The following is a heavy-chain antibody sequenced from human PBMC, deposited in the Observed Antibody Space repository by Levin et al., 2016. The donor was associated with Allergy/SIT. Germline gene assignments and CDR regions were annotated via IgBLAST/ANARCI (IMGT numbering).Heavy chain of an antibody. V-gene: IGHV3-30*18. CDR3: AKGYGNVDY. J-gene: IGHJ4*02. CDR1: GFTFSSFG. CDR2: ISYDGSNK. D-gene: IGHD4-17*01. Sequence: GESLKISCAASGFTFSSFGMHWVRQAPGKGLEWVAVISYDGSNKYYADSVKGRFTISRDNSKNTLDLQMNSLRAEDTAVYYCAKGYGNVDYWGQGTLVTVSS.